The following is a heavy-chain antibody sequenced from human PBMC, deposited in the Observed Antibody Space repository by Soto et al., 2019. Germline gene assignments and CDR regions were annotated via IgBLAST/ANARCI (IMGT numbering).Heavy chain of an antibody. J-gene: IGHJ4*02. D-gene: IGHD6-19*01. V-gene: IGHV3-7*05. CDR1: GFTFSSYW. Sequence: EVQLVESGGGLVQPGVSLRLSCAASGFTFSSYWMSWVRQAPGKGLEWVANIRQDGSDKYYVDSVKGRFTISRDNSKNSLYLQMNSLRAEDTAIYYCASPQQWLGQWGDFDYWGQGTLVTVSS. CDR2: IRQDGSDK. CDR3: ASPQQWLGQWGDFDY.